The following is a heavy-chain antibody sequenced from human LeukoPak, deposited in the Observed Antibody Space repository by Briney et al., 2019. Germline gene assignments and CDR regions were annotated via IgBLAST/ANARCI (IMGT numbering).Heavy chain of an antibody. CDR2: ITGTDVRT. V-gene: IGHV3-23*01. D-gene: IGHD3-10*01. J-gene: IGHJ4*02. CDR1: GFSFSRYA. CDR3: AKSPYALGSYGIAGDY. Sequence: GGSLRLSCAASGFSFSRYAMSWVRQAPGKGLEWVSTITGTDVRTYDADSVKGRFTISRDNSKNTLYLQMTSLRAEDTAVFYCAKSPYALGSYGIAGDYWGQGTLVTVSS.